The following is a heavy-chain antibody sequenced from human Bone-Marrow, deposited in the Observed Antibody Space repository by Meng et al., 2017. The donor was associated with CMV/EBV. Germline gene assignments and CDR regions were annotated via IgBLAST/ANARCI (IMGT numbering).Heavy chain of an antibody. V-gene: IGHV3-30-3*01. D-gene: IGHD2-8*01. CDR3: ARDSEGSNGSGRSPYYFDF. CDR2: ISYDGSNK. CDR1: GFTFPTYS. Sequence: GESLKISCTASGFTFPTYSLHWVRQAPGKGLEWVAVISYDGSNKYYADSVKGRFTISRDNSKNKMYFQMNSLKTEDTSVYYCARDSEGSNGSGRSPYYFDFWGRGTLVTVSS. J-gene: IGHJ4*02.